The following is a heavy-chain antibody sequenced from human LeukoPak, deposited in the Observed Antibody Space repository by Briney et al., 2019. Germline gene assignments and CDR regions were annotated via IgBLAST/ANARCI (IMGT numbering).Heavy chain of an antibody. CDR2: IYSDGST. D-gene: IGHD2-15*01. J-gene: IGHJ5*02. CDR3: ARQSGGPYNWFDP. CDR1: GFTVSSDY. Sequence: GGSLRLSCAASGFTVSSDYMNWVRQAPGKGLEWVSVIYSDGSTYYADSVKGRFTISRDKSKNMLYLQLNSLRAEDTAVYFCARQSGGPYNWFDPWGQGTPVTVSS. V-gene: IGHV3-66*04.